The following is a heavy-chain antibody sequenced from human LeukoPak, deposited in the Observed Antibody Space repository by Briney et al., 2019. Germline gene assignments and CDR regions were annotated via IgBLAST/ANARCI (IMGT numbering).Heavy chain of an antibody. D-gene: IGHD3-16*02. CDR2: ISGSASSASST. Sequence: GGSLKLSCAASGFTFSNYAMSWVRQAPGKGLEWVSAISGSASSASSTYYADSVKGRFTISRDNAKNSLYLQMNSLRAEDTAVYYCARGYYDYVWGSHRQGYWGQGTLVTVSS. J-gene: IGHJ4*02. CDR3: ARGYYDYVWGSHRQGY. V-gene: IGHV3-48*03. CDR1: GFTFSNYA.